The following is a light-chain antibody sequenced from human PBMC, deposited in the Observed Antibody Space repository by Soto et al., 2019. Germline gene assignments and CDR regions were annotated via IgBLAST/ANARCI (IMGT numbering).Light chain of an antibody. CDR2: GAS. CDR1: QSVSTNY. J-gene: IGKJ1*01. CDR3: QHYGSSPPPWT. V-gene: IGKV3-20*01. Sequence: EIVLTQSPGALSLSPGERATLSCRTSQSVSTNYLAWYQEKPGQAPRLLIYGASSRATGIPDRFSGSGSGTDFTLTISRLEPEDFAVYCCQHYGSSPPPWTFGPGTKVEIK.